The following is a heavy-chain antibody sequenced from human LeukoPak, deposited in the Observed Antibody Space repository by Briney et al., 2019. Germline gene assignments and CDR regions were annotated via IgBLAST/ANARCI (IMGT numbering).Heavy chain of an antibody. J-gene: IGHJ3*02. V-gene: IGHV4-34*01. CDR2: INHSGST. CDR3: ARTEWLVRGENAFDI. Sequence: PSETLSLTCAVYGGSFSGYYWSWIRQPPGKGLEWIGEINHSGSTNYNPSLKIRVTISVDTSKNQFSLKLSSVTAADTAVYYCARTEWLVRGENAFDIWGQGTMVTVSS. D-gene: IGHD6-19*01. CDR1: GGSFSGYY.